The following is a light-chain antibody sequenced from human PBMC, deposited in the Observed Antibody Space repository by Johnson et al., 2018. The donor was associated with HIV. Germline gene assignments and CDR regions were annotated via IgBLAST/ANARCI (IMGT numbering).Light chain of an antibody. CDR2: ENN. CDR3: GTWVSSLSSYV. Sequence: QSVLTQPPSVSAAPGQKVTISCSGSSSNIGNNYVSWYQQLPGTAPKLLIYENNKRPSGIPDRFSGSKSGTSATLGITGLHPGDKAQYDCGTWVSSLSSYVVGTGTKVTVL. J-gene: IGLJ1*01. CDR1: SSNIGNNY. V-gene: IGLV1-51*02.